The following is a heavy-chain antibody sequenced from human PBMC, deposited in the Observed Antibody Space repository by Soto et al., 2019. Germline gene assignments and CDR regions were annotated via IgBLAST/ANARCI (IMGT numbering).Heavy chain of an antibody. Sequence: QVQLVEAGGGLGKPGGSLRLSCAASGFTFSDYYMSWIRQAPGKGLEGGSDISSSGSTIYYADSVKGRFPISRDNAKNSMYLQMNSLRAEDTAVYYCARGCRVNSGYSENWFDPWGQVTLVTVSS. CDR2: ISSSGSTI. CDR1: GFTFSDYY. J-gene: IGHJ5*02. CDR3: ARGCRVNSGYSENWFDP. V-gene: IGHV3-11*01. D-gene: IGHD5-12*01.